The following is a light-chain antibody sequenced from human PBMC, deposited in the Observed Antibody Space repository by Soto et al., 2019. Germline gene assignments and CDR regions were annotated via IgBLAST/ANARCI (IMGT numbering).Light chain of an antibody. CDR3: QQYNNWTPFT. CDR1: QSVSRS. CDR2: GAS. V-gene: IGKV3-15*01. Sequence: EIVMTQSPATLSVSPGERVTLSCRASQSVSRSLAWYQQKPGQAPRLLIYGASTRATGIQARFSGSGSGTEFTLTIRSLQSEDFTVYYCQQYNNWTPFTFGPGTKVDIK. J-gene: IGKJ3*01.